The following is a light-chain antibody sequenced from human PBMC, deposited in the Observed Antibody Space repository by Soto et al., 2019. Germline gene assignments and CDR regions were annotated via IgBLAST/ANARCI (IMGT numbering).Light chain of an antibody. Sequence: QSALTQPASVSGSPGQSITISCTGTSSDVGSYNLVSGYQQHPGKAPKLMIYEGSKRPSGVSNRFSGSKSGNTASLTISGLQAEDEADYYCCSYAGSSTPHVVFGGGTKVTVL. CDR3: CSYAGSSTPHVV. CDR2: EGS. V-gene: IGLV2-23*01. J-gene: IGLJ2*01. CDR1: SSDVGSYNL.